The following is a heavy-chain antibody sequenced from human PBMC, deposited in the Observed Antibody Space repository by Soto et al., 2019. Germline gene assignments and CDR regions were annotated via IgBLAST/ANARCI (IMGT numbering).Heavy chain of an antibody. V-gene: IGHV3-7*05. Sequence: EVQLVESGGGLVQPGGSLRLSCAASGFPFRTYWLSWVPQVPGKGLEWVANINLDGSEKNYVDSVKGRFTISRDNARNSLCLQMSSLRAEDTALYYCARDGSTSWYSYDYHGMDVWGQGTTVTVSS. CDR2: INLDGSEK. D-gene: IGHD5-18*01. CDR3: ARDGSTSWYSYDYHGMDV. CDR1: GFPFRTYW. J-gene: IGHJ6*02.